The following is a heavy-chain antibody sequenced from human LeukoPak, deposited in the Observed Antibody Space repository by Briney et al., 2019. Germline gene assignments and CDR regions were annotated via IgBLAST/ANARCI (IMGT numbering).Heavy chain of an antibody. CDR3: ARDAGRDGYNMLAFDY. D-gene: IGHD5-24*01. Sequence: GGSLRLSCAASGFTFSSYAMSWVRQAPGKGLEWVSAISGSGSTTYYADSVKGRFTISRDNFKNTLYLQMNSLRADDTALYYCARDAGRDGYNMLAFDYWGQGTLVTVSS. CDR2: ISGSGSTT. V-gene: IGHV3-23*01. CDR1: GFTFSSYA. J-gene: IGHJ4*02.